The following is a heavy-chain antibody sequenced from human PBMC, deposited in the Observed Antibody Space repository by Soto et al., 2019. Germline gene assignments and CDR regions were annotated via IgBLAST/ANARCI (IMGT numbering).Heavy chain of an antibody. CDR3: ARAGYTYGSPYYQTLDV. D-gene: IGHD5-18*01. CDR2: IDAGNGNT. Sequence: ASVKVSCKASGYTFTSYPTHWVRQAPGQRLEWMGWIDAGNGNTKYSQKFRGRVTFTTDTSASTAYMDLSSLRSEDTAVYYCARAGYTYGSPYYQTLDVWGQGTTVTVSS. V-gene: IGHV1-3*01. CDR1: GYTFTSYP. J-gene: IGHJ6*02.